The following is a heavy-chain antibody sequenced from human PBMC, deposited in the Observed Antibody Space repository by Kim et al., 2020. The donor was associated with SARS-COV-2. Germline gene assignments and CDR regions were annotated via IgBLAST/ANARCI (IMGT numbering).Heavy chain of an antibody. CDR1: GGSISSYY. CDR2: IYTSGST. V-gene: IGHV4-4*07. J-gene: IGHJ4*02. D-gene: IGHD6-13*01. Sequence: SETLSLTCTVSGGSISSYYWSWIRQPAGKGLEWIGRIYTSGSTNYNPSLKSRVTMSVDTSKNQFSLKLSSVTAADTAVYYCARDGGSSSWYYKTPPGPHDYWGQGTLVTVSS. CDR3: ARDGGSSSWYYKTPPGPHDY.